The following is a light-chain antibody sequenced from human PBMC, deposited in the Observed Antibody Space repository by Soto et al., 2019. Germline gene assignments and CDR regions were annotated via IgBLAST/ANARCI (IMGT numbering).Light chain of an antibody. V-gene: IGKV3-15*01. Sequence: EIVMTQSPDTLSVSPGERATLSCRASQSAGSNLAWYQQKPGQAPRLLIYGASTRATGIPARFSGSGSGTEFTLTISSLQSEDFAVYYCQQYNNWPPWTFGQGTKVEIK. J-gene: IGKJ1*01. CDR3: QQYNNWPPWT. CDR1: QSAGSN. CDR2: GAS.